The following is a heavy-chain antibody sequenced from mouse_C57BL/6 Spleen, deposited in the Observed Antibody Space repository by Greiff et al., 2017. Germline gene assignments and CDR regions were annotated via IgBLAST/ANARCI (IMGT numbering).Heavy chain of an antibody. D-gene: IGHD1-1*01. J-gene: IGHJ2*01. Sequence: VQLQQPGAELVKPGASVKLSCKASGYTFTSYWMHWVKQRPGQGLEWIGKIYPNSGSTNYNEKFKSKATLTVDKSSSTAYMQLSSLTSEDSAVYYCARNYDGSSYYFDYWGQGNTLTVSA. CDR1: GYTFTSYW. V-gene: IGHV1-64*01. CDR3: ARNYDGSSYYFDY. CDR2: IYPNSGST.